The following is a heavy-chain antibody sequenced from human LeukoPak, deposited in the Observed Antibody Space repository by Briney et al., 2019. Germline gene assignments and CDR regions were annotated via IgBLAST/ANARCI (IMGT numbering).Heavy chain of an antibody. J-gene: IGHJ4*02. CDR3: ARGILNYFDY. CDR1: GYTLTELS. D-gene: IGHD6-13*01. CDR2: FDPEDGET. Sequence: ASVKGSCKVSGYTLTELSMHWVRQAPGKGLEWMGGFDPEDGETIYAQKFQGRVTMTEDTSTDTAYMELSGLRSEDTGVYFCARGILNYFDYWGQGTLVTVSS. V-gene: IGHV1-24*01.